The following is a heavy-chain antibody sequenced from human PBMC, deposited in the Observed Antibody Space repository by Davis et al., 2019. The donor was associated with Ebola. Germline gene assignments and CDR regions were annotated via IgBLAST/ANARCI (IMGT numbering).Heavy chain of an antibody. CDR1: GFTFSSYG. CDR3: AARYGDYAPIDY. CDR2: IWYDGSNK. D-gene: IGHD4-17*01. J-gene: IGHJ4*02. V-gene: IGHV3-33*03. Sequence: GESLKISCAASGFTFSSYGMHWVRQAPGKGLEWVAVIWYDGSNKYYADSVKGRFTISRDNAKNSLYLQMNSLRAEDTAVYYCAARYGDYAPIDYWGQGTLVTVSS.